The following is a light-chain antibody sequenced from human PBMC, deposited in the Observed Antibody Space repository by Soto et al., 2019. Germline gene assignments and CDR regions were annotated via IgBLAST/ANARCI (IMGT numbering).Light chain of an antibody. J-gene: IGKJ1*01. V-gene: IGKV1-5*03. CDR1: QSISTW. CDR2: KAA. Sequence: DIPMTQSPSTLSASVGDRVTITCRASQSISTWLAWYQQEPGKAPKLLIHKAASLHSGVPSRFSGSGSGTDVTLTISSLHPDDLAPYSFQRYKSYAPTVGQGTRGEI. CDR3: QRYKSYAPT.